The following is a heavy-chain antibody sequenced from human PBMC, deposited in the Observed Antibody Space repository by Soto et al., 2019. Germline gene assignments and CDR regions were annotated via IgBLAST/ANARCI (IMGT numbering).Heavy chain of an antibody. J-gene: IGHJ1*01. Sequence: SETLSLTCTVSGGSISSGNYYWSWIRQHPGKGLEWIGYIYYSGSTYYNPSLKSRVTISVDTSKNQFSLKLSSVTAADTAVYYCASTYYNASSGLEYFQHWGQGTLVTVSS. V-gene: IGHV4-31*03. CDR3: ASTYYNASSGLEYFQH. CDR2: IYYSGST. CDR1: GGSISSGNYY. D-gene: IGHD3-22*01.